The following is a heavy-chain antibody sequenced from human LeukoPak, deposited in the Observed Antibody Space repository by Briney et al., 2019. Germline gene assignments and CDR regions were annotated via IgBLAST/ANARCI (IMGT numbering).Heavy chain of an antibody. J-gene: IGHJ6*02. Sequence: GGSLRLSCAASGFTFSSYAMSWVRQAPGKGLKWVSAISGSGGSTYYADSVKGRFTISRDNSKNTLYLQMNSLRAEDTAVYYCANNIWDGMDVWGQGTTVTVSS. CDR3: ANNIWDGMDV. V-gene: IGHV3-23*01. CDR2: ISGSGGST. D-gene: IGHD2/OR15-2a*01. CDR1: GFTFSSYA.